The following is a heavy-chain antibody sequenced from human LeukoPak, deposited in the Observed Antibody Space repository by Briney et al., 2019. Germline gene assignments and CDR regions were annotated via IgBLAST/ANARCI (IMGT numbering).Heavy chain of an antibody. Sequence: ASVKASCKASGYTFTGYYMHWVRQAPGQGLEWMGWINPNSGGTNYAQKFQGRVTMTRDTSISTAYMELSRLRSDDTAVYYCARVKAARPSDLDYWGQGTLVTVSS. V-gene: IGHV1-2*02. D-gene: IGHD6-6*01. CDR1: GYTFTGYY. CDR2: INPNSGGT. J-gene: IGHJ4*02. CDR3: ARVKAARPSDLDY.